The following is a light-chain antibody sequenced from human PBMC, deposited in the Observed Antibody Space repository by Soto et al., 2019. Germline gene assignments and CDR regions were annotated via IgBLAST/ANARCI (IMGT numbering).Light chain of an antibody. CDR2: GES. CDR1: QILSSNY. J-gene: IGKJ5*01. CDR3: QQYGGSPSIT. V-gene: IGKV3-20*01. Sequence: EIVLSQSLGTLSLSQEEAATLSCRASQILSSNYLAWYQQKPGQVPRLLIYGESRRATGIPDRFSGSGSGTDFTLAIRRLEPEDSAVYYCQQYGGSPSITFGQGTLLEIK.